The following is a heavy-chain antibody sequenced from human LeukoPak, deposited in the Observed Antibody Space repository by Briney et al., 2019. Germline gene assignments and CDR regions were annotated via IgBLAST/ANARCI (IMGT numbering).Heavy chain of an antibody. Sequence: SETLSLTCTVSGGSISSYYWSWIRQPPGKGLEWIGYIYYSGSTNYNPSLKSRVTISVDTSKNQSSLKLSSVTAADTAVYYCARAPSVPYYFDYWGQGTLVTVSS. J-gene: IGHJ4*02. CDR1: GGSISSYY. V-gene: IGHV4-59*01. CDR2: IYYSGST. D-gene: IGHD6-6*01. CDR3: ARAPSVPYYFDY.